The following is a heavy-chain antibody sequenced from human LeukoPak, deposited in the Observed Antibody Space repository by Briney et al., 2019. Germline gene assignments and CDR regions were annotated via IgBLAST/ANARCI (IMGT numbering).Heavy chain of an antibody. V-gene: IGHV3-30-3*01. CDR3: AKDISYDYHFDY. D-gene: IGHD3-16*01. CDR2: ISYDGSNK. Sequence: GGSLRLSCAASGFTFSSYAMHWVRQAPGKGLEWVAVISYDGSNKYYADSVKGRFTISRDNSKNTLYLQMNSLRAEDTAVYYCAKDISYDYHFDYWGQGTLVTVSS. J-gene: IGHJ4*02. CDR1: GFTFSSYA.